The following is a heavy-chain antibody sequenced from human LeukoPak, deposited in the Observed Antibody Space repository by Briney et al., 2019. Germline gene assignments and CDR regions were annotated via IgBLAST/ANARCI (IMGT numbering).Heavy chain of an antibody. CDR2: ISSNGGST. V-gene: IGHV3-64D*06. D-gene: IGHD6-25*01. Sequence: GGALRLSCSASGFTFSSYAMHWVRQAPGKGLEYVSAISSNGGSTYYADSVKGRFTISRDNSKDTLYLQMSSLRAEDTAVYYCVRSAATSYDAFDIWGQGTMVTVSS. CDR1: GFTFSSYA. J-gene: IGHJ3*02. CDR3: VRSAATSYDAFDI.